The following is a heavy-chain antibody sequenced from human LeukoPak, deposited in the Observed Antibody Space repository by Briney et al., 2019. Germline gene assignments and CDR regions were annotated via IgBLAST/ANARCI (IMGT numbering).Heavy chain of an antibody. CDR2: IYYSGST. V-gene: IGHV4-39*07. D-gene: IGHD5-18*01. J-gene: IGHJ4*02. CDR1: GGSISSSSYY. Sequence: PSETLSLTCTVSGGSISSSSYYWGWIRQPPGKGLEWIGSIYYSGSTYYNPSLKSRVTISVDTSKNQFSLKLSSVTAADTAVYYCARVSAMVYFDYWGQGTLVTVSS. CDR3: ARVSAMVYFDY.